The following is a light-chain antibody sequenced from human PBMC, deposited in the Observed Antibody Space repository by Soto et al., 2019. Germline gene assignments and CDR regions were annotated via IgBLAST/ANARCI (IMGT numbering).Light chain of an antibody. J-gene: IGKJ5*01. CDR1: RHITTS. Sequence: AIQMTQSPSSLSASIGDRVTITCRASRHITTSLAWYQQKPGTAPKLLIYVASTLQSGVPSRFSGSGSGTDFTLTISRLQSEDFATYYCQQYYTYPLTFGQGARLDIK. V-gene: IGKV1-8*01. CDR3: QQYYTYPLT. CDR2: VAS.